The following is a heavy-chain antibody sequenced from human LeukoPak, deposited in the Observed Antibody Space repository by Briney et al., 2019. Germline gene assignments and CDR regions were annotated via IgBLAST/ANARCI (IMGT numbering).Heavy chain of an antibody. D-gene: IGHD2-21*02. CDR3: ARVLRGDPSAPGDY. CDR1: GFTFSSYA. Sequence: PGRSLRLSCAASGFTFSSYAMHWVRQAPGKGLEWVAVISYDGSNKYYAGSVKGRFTISRDNSKNTLYLQMNSLRAEDTAVYYCARVLRGDPSAPGDYWGQGTLVTVSS. V-gene: IGHV3-30*04. CDR2: ISYDGSNK. J-gene: IGHJ4*02.